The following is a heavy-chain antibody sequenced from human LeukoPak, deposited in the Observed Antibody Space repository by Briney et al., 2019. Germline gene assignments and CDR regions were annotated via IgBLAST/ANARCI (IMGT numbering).Heavy chain of an antibody. Sequence: ASVKVSCKASGYTFIAYYMHWVRQAPGQGLEWMGWINPNSGGTNYAQKFQGRVTMTRDTSISTAYMELSRLRSDDTAVYYCARSITMVRGVIPPDYWGQGTLVTVSS. CDR3: ARSITMVRGVIPPDY. CDR2: INPNSGGT. V-gene: IGHV1-2*02. CDR1: GYTFIAYY. D-gene: IGHD3-10*01. J-gene: IGHJ4*02.